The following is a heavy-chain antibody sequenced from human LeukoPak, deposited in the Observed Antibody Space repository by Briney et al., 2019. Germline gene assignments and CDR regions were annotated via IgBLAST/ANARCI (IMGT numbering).Heavy chain of an antibody. Sequence: GESLKISCWGSGYSFTSYWIGWVRQMPGKGLEWMGMIYPDDSDTRYSPSFEGQVIISVDKSISTAYLQWSSLKASDTATYYCARHGHCTNGVCYSNYYYYMDVWGKGTTVTVSS. CDR2: IYPDDSDT. CDR1: GYSFTSYW. J-gene: IGHJ6*03. D-gene: IGHD2-8*01. CDR3: ARHGHCTNGVCYSNYYYYMDV. V-gene: IGHV5-51*01.